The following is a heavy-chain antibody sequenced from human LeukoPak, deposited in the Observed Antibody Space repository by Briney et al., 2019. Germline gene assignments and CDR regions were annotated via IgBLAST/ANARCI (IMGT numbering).Heavy chain of an antibody. CDR1: GFTFSSYG. D-gene: IGHD3-22*01. Sequence: GGSLRLSCAASGFTFSSYGMHWVRQAPGKGLEWVAVIWYDGSNKYYVDSVKGRFTISRDNSKNTLYLQMNSLRAEDTAVYYCARDPTAYYDSSGYYLNTIDYWGQGTLVTVSS. J-gene: IGHJ4*02. CDR2: IWYDGSNK. CDR3: ARDPTAYYDSSGYYLNTIDY. V-gene: IGHV3-33*01.